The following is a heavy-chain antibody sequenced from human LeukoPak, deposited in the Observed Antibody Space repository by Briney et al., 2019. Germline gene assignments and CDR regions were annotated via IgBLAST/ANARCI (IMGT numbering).Heavy chain of an antibody. J-gene: IGHJ4*02. CDR1: GFTFSSYA. CDR2: ISGSGGST. CDR3: AKAYCSSTSCLYYFDY. D-gene: IGHD2-2*01. V-gene: IGHV3-23*01. Sequence: GGSLRLSCAASGFTFSSYAMSWARQAPGKGLEWVSAISGSGGSTYYVDSVKGRFTISRDNPKNTLYLQMNSLRAEDTAVYYCAKAYCSSTSCLYYFDYWGQGTLVTVSS.